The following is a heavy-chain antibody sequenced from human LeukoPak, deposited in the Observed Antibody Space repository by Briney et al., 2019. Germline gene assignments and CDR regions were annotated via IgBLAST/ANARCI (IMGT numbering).Heavy chain of an antibody. D-gene: IGHD2-21*01. J-gene: IGHJ4*02. CDR3: ARKKAYCGGDCYAY. CDR1: GGTFSSYA. V-gene: IGHV1-69*01. CDR2: IIPIFGTA. Sequence: ASVTVSCTASGGTFSSYAISWVRQAPGQGLEWMGGIIPIFGTANYAQKFQGRVTITADESTSTAYMELSSLRSEDTAVYYCARKKAYCGGDCYAYWGQGTLVTVSS.